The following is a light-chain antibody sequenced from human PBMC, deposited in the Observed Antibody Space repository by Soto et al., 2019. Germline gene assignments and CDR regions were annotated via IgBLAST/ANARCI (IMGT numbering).Light chain of an antibody. CDR3: QQSYHTPAA. CDR1: QSIGTS. V-gene: IGKV1-39*01. J-gene: IGKJ1*01. CDR2: GAS. Sequence: DIQMTQSPSSLSASVGDRVTITCRASQSIGTSLNWYHQKSGKAPKLLIYGASNLQSGVPSRFSGSGSGTDFTLTISGLQPEDFVTYYCQQSYHTPAAFGQGTKVEIK.